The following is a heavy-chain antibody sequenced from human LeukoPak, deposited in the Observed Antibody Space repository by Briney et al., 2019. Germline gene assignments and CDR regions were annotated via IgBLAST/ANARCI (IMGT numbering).Heavy chain of an antibody. CDR1: GYTFTSYA. V-gene: IGHV1-3*01. J-gene: IGHJ5*02. D-gene: IGHD6-19*01. Sequence: ASVKVSCKASGYTFTSYAMHWVRQAPGQRLEWMGWINAGNGNTKYSQKFQGRVTITRDTSASTAYMELSSLRSEDTAVYYCARIRSGWYGNWFDPWGQGTLVTVSS. CDR2: INAGNGNT. CDR3: ARIRSGWYGNWFDP.